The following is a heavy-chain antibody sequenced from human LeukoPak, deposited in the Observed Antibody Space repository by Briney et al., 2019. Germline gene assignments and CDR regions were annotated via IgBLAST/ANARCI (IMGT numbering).Heavy chain of an antibody. CDR3: ARRYYDSSRTNYYYYGMDV. CDR2: IDPSDSYT. Sequence: GESLRISCKGSGYSFTSYWISWVRQMPGKGLEWMGRIDPSDSYTNYSPSFQGHVTISADKSISTAYLQWSSLKASDTAMYYCARRYYDSSRTNYYYYGMDVWGQGTTVTVS. V-gene: IGHV5-10-1*01. J-gene: IGHJ6*02. D-gene: IGHD3-22*01. CDR1: GYSFTSYW.